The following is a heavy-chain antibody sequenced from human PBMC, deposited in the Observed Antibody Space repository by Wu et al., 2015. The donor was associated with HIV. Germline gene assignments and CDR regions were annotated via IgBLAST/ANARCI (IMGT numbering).Heavy chain of an antibody. CDR2: ITTHNGYT. V-gene: IGHV1-18*01. CDR3: AREGFSGYYYFDY. CDR1: GYSFITHA. J-gene: IGHJ4*03. Sequence: QVQLVQSGGDVKKSGASVKVSCKASGYSFITHAITWVRQAPGQRPEWMGWITTHNGYTKYAQKFQDRLSLTTDTSATTAYMELRSLRSDDTAVYYCAREGFSGYYYFDYWGRGNGWSPSPQ. D-gene: IGHD3-22*01.